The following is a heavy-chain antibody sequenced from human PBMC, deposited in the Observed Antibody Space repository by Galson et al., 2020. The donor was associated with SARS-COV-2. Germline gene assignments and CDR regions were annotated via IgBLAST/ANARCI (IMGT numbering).Heavy chain of an antibody. J-gene: IGHJ6*02. D-gene: IGHD1-26*01. CDR1: GFTFSSYA. Sequence: GESLKISCAASGFTFSSYAMHWVRPAPGKGLEWVAVISYDGSNKYYADSVKGRFTISRDNSKNTLYLQMNSLRAEDTAVYYCARVDVGASGMDVWGQGTTVTVSS. CDR3: ARVDVGASGMDV. V-gene: IGHV3-30-3*01. CDR2: ISYDGSNK.